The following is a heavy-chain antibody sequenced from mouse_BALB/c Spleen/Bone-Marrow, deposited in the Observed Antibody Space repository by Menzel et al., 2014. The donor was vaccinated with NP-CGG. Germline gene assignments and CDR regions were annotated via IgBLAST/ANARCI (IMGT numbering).Heavy chain of an antibody. Sequence: EAQLSQSGPELVKPGASVKISCKASGHTFTDYNMHWVKQSHGKSLEWIGYIYPYNGGAGYNQKFKSKATLTVDNSSSTAYMELRSLTSDDSAVYYCARSYGNYDAWFAHWGQGTLVTVTA. CDR2: IYPYNGGA. V-gene: IGHV1S29*02. D-gene: IGHD2-1*01. CDR3: ARSYGNYDAWFAH. J-gene: IGHJ3*01. CDR1: GHTFTDYN.